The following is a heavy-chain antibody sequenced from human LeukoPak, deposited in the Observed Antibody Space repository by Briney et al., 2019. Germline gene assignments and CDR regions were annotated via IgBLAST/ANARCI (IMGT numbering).Heavy chain of an antibody. CDR3: ARIDTSGYNGYSFDY. J-gene: IGHJ4*02. CDR1: GGSISSYC. V-gene: IGHV4-59*01. Sequence: SETLSLTCTVSGGSISSYCWSWIRQPPEKGMEFIGYIYYSGNTNYNPSLKSRATISVDTSTNQSSLTLSAVTAADTAVYYCARIDTSGYNGYSFDYWGQGTLVTVSS. CDR2: IYYSGNT. D-gene: IGHD3-22*01.